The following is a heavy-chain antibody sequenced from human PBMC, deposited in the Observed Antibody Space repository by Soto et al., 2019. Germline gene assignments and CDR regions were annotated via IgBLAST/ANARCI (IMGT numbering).Heavy chain of an antibody. J-gene: IGHJ6*02. D-gene: IGHD1-20*01. Sequence: QVQLQESGPGLVKPSETLSLTCTVSGGSISSYYWSWIRQPPGKGLEWIGYIYYSGITNYNPSLTSRVTISVDTSTNQFSLKLSSVTAADTAVYYWARYKSNYYYGIDVWGQGTTVTVSS. CDR1: GGSISSYY. CDR3: ARYKSNYYYGIDV. CDR2: IYYSGIT. V-gene: IGHV4-59*01.